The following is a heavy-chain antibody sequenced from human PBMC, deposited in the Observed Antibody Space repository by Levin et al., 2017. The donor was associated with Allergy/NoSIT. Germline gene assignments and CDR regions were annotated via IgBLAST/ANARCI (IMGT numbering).Heavy chain of an antibody. D-gene: IGHD6-19*01. Sequence: GGSLRLSCTTSGFTFGDYGLSWVRQAPGKGLEWVAFIRSEANGGSTEYAASVKGRSTISRDDSKSIAYLQMNSLETEDTAVYYCTRDKRSGWYIFYYWGQGTLVTVSS. J-gene: IGHJ4*02. V-gene: IGHV3-49*04. CDR3: TRDKRSGWYIFYY. CDR2: IRSEANGGST. CDR1: GFTFGDYG.